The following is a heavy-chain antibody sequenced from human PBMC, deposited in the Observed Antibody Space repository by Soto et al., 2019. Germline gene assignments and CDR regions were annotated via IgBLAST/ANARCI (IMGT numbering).Heavy chain of an antibody. J-gene: IGHJ1*01. D-gene: IGHD3-3*02. CDR3: TTVFAY. Sequence: GGSLRLSCVASGFTFTNYWMHWVRQVPGKGLVWVSRIDGVVTGTSYSDSVRGRFTISRDNAENTLHLQMDSLRAEDTAVYYCTTVFAYWGQGTRVTFSS. CDR1: GFTFTNYW. V-gene: IGHV3-74*01. CDR2: IDGVVTGT.